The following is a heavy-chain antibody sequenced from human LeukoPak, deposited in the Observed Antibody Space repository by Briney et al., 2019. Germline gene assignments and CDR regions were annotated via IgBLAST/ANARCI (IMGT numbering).Heavy chain of an antibody. J-gene: IGHJ4*02. CDR1: GFTFNDYY. V-gene: IGHV3-15*04. Sequence: PGGSLRLSCAASGFTFNDYYMNWVRQAPGKGLEWVGRIGSKTDGGTTDFAAPVRGRCTISRDDSKNTLYLQMNSLKTEDTAVYYCTTGAQLWFWGQGTLVTVSS. CDR3: TTGAQLWF. CDR2: IGSKTDGGTT. D-gene: IGHD5-18*01.